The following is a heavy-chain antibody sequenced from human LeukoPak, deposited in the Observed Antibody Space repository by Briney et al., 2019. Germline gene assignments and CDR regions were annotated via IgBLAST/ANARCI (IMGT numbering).Heavy chain of an antibody. CDR3: ARTPATYYVWGSYRWTDY. Sequence: ASVKVSCKASGYTFTSYDINWVRQATGQGLEWMGWMNPNSGNTGYAQKFQGRVTMTRNTSISTAYMELSSLRSDDTAVYYCARTPATYYVWGSYRWTDYWGQGTLVTVSS. CDR2: MNPNSGNT. CDR1: GYTFTSYD. D-gene: IGHD3-16*02. J-gene: IGHJ4*02. V-gene: IGHV1-8*01.